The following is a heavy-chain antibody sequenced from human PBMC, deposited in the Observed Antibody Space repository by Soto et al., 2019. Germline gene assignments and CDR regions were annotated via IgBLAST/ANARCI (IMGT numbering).Heavy chain of an antibody. Sequence: ESLKISCKASGYNFTSHWIGWVRQMPGKGLEWMGIIYPGDSDIRYSPSFQGQVTISADKSITTAYLQWSGLKASDTALYYCAGSLGYCSSTSCVNWGDPWGRGNPGTVSA. CDR2: IYPGDSDI. D-gene: IGHD2-2*01. CDR1: GYNFTSHW. V-gene: IGHV5-51*01. J-gene: IGHJ5*02. CDR3: AGSLGYCSSTSCVNWGDP.